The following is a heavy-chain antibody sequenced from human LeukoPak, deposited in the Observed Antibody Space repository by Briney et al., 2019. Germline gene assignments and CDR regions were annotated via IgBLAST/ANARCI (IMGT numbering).Heavy chain of an antibody. V-gene: IGHV3-48*01. CDR2: VSSSSDII. Sequence: GGSLRLSCAASGFTFSSYWMSWVRQAPGKGLEWVSYVSSSSDIIYYADSVKGRFTISRDNAKNSLYLQMNSLRAEDTALYYCATSTVAKYDYWGQGTLVAVSS. D-gene: IGHD4-11*01. J-gene: IGHJ4*02. CDR1: GFTFSSYW. CDR3: ATSTVAKYDY.